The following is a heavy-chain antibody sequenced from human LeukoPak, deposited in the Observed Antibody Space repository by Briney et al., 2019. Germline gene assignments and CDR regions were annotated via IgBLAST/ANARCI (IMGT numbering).Heavy chain of an antibody. CDR3: ARGNTEFDY. J-gene: IGHJ4*02. D-gene: IGHD2-8*02. CDR1: GIVFSDYY. Sequence: KAGGPLRLSCAASGIVFSDYYMSWIRQAPGKGLEWVSYISYSSSKTDYADSVKGRFTISRDNAKNSLYLQMNSLRAEDTAVYYCARGNTEFDYWGQGTLVTVSS. V-gene: IGHV3-11*05. CDR2: ISYSSSKT.